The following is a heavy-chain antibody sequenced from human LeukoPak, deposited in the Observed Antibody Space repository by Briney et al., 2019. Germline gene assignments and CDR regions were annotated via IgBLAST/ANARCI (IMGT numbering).Heavy chain of an antibody. CDR1: GFTFSSYE. Sequence: GGSLRLSCAASGFTFSSYEMNWVRQAPGKGLEWVSYISSSGSTICYADSVKGRFTISRDNAKNSLYLQMNSLRAEDTAVYYCARERGSAEYYYDSSGYHPTYFDYWGQGTLVTVSS. D-gene: IGHD3-22*01. J-gene: IGHJ4*02. CDR3: ARERGSAEYYYDSSGYHPTYFDY. V-gene: IGHV3-48*03. CDR2: ISSSGSTI.